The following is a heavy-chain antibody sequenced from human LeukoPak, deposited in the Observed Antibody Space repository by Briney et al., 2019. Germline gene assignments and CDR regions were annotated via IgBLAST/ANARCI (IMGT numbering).Heavy chain of an antibody. J-gene: IGHJ4*02. V-gene: IGHV3-30*18. CDR3: AKLYDSSGYYFG. D-gene: IGHD3-22*01. CDR1: GFTFSSYG. CDR2: ISYDGSNK. Sequence: GGSLRPSCAASGFTFSSYGMHWVRQAPGKGLEWVAVISYDGSNKYYADSVKGRFTISRDNSKNTLYLQMNSLRAEDTAVYYCAKLYDSSGYYFGWGQGTLVTVSS.